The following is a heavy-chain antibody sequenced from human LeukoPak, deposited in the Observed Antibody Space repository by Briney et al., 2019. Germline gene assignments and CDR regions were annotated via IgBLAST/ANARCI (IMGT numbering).Heavy chain of an antibody. V-gene: IGHV3-48*03. Sequence: GGSLRLSCAASGFTFSSYEMNWVRQAPGKGLEWVSYISSSGSTIYYADSVKGRFTISRDNSKNMLNLQMNSLRLEDTAVYFCAKKRWTYHDAIDSWGHGTMVIVSS. J-gene: IGHJ3*02. CDR2: ISSSGSTI. CDR1: GFTFSSYE. D-gene: IGHD5-24*01. CDR3: AKKRWTYHDAIDS.